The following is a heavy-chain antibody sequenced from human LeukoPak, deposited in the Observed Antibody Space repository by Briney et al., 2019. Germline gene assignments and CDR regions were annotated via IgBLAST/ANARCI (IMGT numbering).Heavy chain of an antibody. D-gene: IGHD2-15*01. V-gene: IGHV3-48*03. Sequence: GALRLSCAASGFTFSSHEMNWVRQAPGKGLEWLSYISSSGSIIYYGDSVKGRVTISRDNAKKSLYLQMNSLRAEDTAVYYCAKGAKRLGYCSGGTCYSNYDYYYMDVWGKGTTVTISS. CDR2: ISSSGSII. CDR3: AKGAKRLGYCSGGTCYSNYDYYYMDV. J-gene: IGHJ6*03. CDR1: GFTFSSHE.